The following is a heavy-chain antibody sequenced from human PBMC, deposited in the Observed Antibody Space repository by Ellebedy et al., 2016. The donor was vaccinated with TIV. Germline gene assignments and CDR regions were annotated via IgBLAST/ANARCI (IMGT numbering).Heavy chain of an antibody. CDR2: FHYSGST. D-gene: IGHD2-8*01. J-gene: IGHJ6*02. CDR3: ARQRDTMVLGWYGMDV. Sequence: PSETLSLTCTVSGGSISGSYWHWIRQPPGKGLEWIGYFHYSGSTNYNPSLRIRVLISVDTSKNQFSLKLSSVTAADTAAYYCARQRDTMVLGWYGMDVWGHGSTITVSS. CDR1: GGSISGSY. V-gene: IGHV4-59*08.